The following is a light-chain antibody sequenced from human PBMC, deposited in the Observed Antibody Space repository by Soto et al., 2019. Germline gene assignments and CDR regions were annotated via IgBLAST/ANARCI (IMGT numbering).Light chain of an antibody. CDR2: WAS. CDR1: QSVLYSSNNKNY. J-gene: IGKJ4*01. CDR3: QQYYSAPLT. Sequence: DIVMTQSPDSLAVSLGERATINCKSSQSVLYSSNNKNYLAWYQQKPGQPPKLLIYWASTRESGVPDRFSGSGSGTDFTLTISSLRPEDVAVYSCQQYYSAPLTFGGGTKVEIK. V-gene: IGKV4-1*01.